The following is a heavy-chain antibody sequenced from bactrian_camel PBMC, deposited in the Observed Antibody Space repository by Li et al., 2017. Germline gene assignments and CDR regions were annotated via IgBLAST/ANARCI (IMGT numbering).Heavy chain of an antibody. J-gene: IGHJ4*01. D-gene: IGHD4*01. V-gene: IGHV3S53*01. CDR1: GYTLPMN. CDR3: AAEPPPYVDFDPLNQGDYML. Sequence: HVQLVESGGGSVQAGGSLRLSCVASGYTLPMNMGWFRRLPGQEREGIGSIDSDGITTYADSLKARFTISKDKAKDTVYLQMNSLKPEDTATYSCAAEPPPYVDFDPLNQGDYMLWGQGTQVTVS. CDR2: IDSDGIT.